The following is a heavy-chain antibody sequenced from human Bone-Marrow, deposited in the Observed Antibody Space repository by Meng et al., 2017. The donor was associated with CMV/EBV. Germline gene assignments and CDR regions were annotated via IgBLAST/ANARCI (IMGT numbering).Heavy chain of an antibody. Sequence: SVKVSCKASGGTFSSYAISWVRQAPGQGLEWMGGIIPIFGTANYAQKFQGRVTITTDESTSTAYMELSSLRSEDTAVYYCARSNWGYVSFDYWDQATLVTVSS. CDR1: GGTFSSYA. J-gene: IGHJ4*02. CDR3: ARSNWGYVSFDY. CDR2: IIPIFGTA. V-gene: IGHV1-69*05. D-gene: IGHD7-27*01.